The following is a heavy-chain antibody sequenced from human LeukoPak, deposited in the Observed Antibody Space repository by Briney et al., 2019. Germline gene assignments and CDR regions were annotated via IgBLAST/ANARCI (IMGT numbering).Heavy chain of an antibody. D-gene: IGHD3/OR15-3a*01. V-gene: IGHV4-34*01. CDR3: ARGQPEGLDLAQYYFDY. CDR1: GASFSGYY. J-gene: IGHJ4*02. Sequence: SETLSFTCAVYGASFSGYYWSWIRQPPGNGLEWIGEINHSGSTNYNPSLKSRVTISVDTSKNQFSLKLSSVTAADTAVYYCARGQPEGLDLAQYYFDYWGQGTLVTVSS. CDR2: INHSGST.